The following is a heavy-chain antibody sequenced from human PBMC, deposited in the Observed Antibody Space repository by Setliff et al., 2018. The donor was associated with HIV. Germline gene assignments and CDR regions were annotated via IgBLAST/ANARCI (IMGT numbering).Heavy chain of an antibody. CDR1: GGTFSSYA. CDR2: IIPVFGTT. J-gene: IGHJ4*02. D-gene: IGHD3-22*01. V-gene: IGHV1-69*13. CDR3: ARGGVYYYDSSGWSMDY. Sequence: VASVKVSCKASGGTFSSYAISWVRQAPGQGLDWMGGIIPVFGTTNYAQKFQGRVTITADESTSTASMELSSLRSEDTAVYYCARGGVYYYDSSGWSMDYWGQGTLVTVSS.